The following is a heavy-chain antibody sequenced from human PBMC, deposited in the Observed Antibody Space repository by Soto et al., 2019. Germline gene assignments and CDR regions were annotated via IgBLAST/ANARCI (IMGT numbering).Heavy chain of an antibody. J-gene: IGHJ6*03. D-gene: IGHD3-3*01. CDR1: GYTFTSYG. CDR3: ARYNPKRFVTSHYMDV. CDR2: ISAYNGNT. V-gene: IGHV1-18*01. Sequence: QVQLVQSGAEVKKPGASVKVSCKASGYTFTSYGISWVRQAPGQGLEWMGWISAYNGNTNYAQKLQGRVTMTTDTSTSTAYMELRSLRSHDTAVYDCARYNPKRFVTSHYMDVWGKGTTVTVSS.